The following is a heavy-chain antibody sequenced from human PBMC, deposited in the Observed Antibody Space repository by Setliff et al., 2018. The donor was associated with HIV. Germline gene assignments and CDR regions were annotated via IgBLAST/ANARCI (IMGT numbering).Heavy chain of an antibody. Sequence: SETLSLTCTVSGGSISSTSYYWGWIRQSPGKGLEWIGSMYYSGSTYYNPSLKSRVTMSGDTSKNQFSLNLTSVTAADTAVYFCARGLGRGSGTYYNPPGYWGPGTLVTVSS. CDR1: GGSISSTSYY. V-gene: IGHV4-39*02. CDR3: ARGLGRGSGTYYNPPGY. D-gene: IGHD3-10*01. J-gene: IGHJ4*02. CDR2: MYYSGST.